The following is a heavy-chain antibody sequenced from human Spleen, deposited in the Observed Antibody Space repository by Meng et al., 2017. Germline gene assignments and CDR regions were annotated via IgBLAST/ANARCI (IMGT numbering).Heavy chain of an antibody. CDR2: VDHSHTT. CDR3: ARGPTTMAHDFDY. D-gene: IGHD4-11*01. CDR1: GGSLSDHY. V-gene: IGHV4-34*01. J-gene: IGHJ4*02. Sequence: QGHLQQWGAGLLRPSETLSLTCAVSGGSLSDHYWSWIRQPPGKGLEWIGEVDHSHTTNYNPSLRSRVTISIDTSKSHFSLKLSSVTAADTAVYYCARGPTTMAHDFDYWGQGTLVTVSS.